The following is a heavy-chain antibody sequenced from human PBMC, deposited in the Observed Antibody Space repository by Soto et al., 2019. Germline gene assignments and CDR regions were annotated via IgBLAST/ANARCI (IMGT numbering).Heavy chain of an antibody. D-gene: IGHD6-19*01. V-gene: IGHV3-21*01. CDR1: GFIFTSYS. Sequence: GSLRLSCAASGFIFTSYSMVWVRLAPGKGLEWVSSISSGSDFIHYAASVKGRFTISRDNAQNSLYLQMNSLTSEDPAVYYCARDRSADRFVKYFHHWGPGTLVTVSS. J-gene: IGHJ1*01. CDR3: ARDRSADRFVKYFHH. CDR2: ISSGSDFI.